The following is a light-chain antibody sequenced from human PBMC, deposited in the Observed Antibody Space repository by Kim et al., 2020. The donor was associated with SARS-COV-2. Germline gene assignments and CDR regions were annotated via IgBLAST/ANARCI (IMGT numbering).Light chain of an antibody. CDR3: VGWDDSLSAVL. CDR1: MSNLGTNY. Sequence: QSVLTQPPSASGIPGQRVTISCSGGMSNLGTNYVHWYQHLPGTAPKLLIYRNNQRPSGVPDRFSGSKFGTSASLAITGLRSDDEAEYYCVGWDDSLSAVLVGGGTQLT. CDR2: RNN. J-gene: IGLJ2*01. V-gene: IGLV1-47*01.